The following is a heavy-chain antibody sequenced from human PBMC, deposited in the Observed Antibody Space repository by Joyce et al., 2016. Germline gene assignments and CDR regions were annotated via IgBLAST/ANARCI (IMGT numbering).Heavy chain of an antibody. CDR1: VGSINSSSFF. CDR2: IYYSGST. D-gene: IGHD2-15*01. CDR3: ARDASGRVRGYNWFDP. V-gene: IGHV4-39*07. Sequence: QLQLQESGPGLVKPSETLSLTCTVSVGSINSSSFFWGWIRQPPGKGLEWIGNIYYSGSTYYNPSLKSRVTISVDTSKNQFSLKLSSVTAADTAVYYCARDASGRVRGYNWFDPWGQGTLVTVSS. J-gene: IGHJ5*02.